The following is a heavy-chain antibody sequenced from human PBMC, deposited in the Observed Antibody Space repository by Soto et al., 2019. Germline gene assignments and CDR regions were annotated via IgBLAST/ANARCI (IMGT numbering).Heavy chain of an antibody. J-gene: IGHJ6*02. D-gene: IGHD3-10*01. CDR2: IYHSGST. CDR3: ARGGGPSYYGSGSFARRGYYYYGMDV. V-gene: IGHV4-4*02. Sequence: PSETLSLTCAVSGGSISSSNWWSWVRQPPGKGLEWIGEIYHSGSTNYNPSLKSRVTISVDKSKNQFSLKLSSVTAADTAVYYCARGGGPSYYGSGSFARRGYYYYGMDVWGQATTVTAS. CDR1: GGSISSSNW.